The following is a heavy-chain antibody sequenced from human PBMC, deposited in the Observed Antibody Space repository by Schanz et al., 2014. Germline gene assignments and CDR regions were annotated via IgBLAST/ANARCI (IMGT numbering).Heavy chain of an antibody. CDR2: IYHSGST. D-gene: IGHD6-13*01. J-gene: IGHJ4*02. Sequence: QLQLPESGPGLVKPSETLSLTCTVSGGSISSSSYFWGWIRQPPGKGLEWIGSIYHSGSTYNNPSPTSSVNIPGDTSKNLFSLKLYPVTAADTALYYCARHMGRLSSSRGNYFDYWGQGTLVTVSS. V-gene: IGHV4-39*01. CDR1: GGSISSSSYF. CDR3: ARHMGRLSSSRGNYFDY.